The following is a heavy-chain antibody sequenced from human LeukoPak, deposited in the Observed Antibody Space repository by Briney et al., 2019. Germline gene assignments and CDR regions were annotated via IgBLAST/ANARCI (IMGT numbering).Heavy chain of an antibody. V-gene: IGHV3-7*01. CDR2: INQDGSAK. Sequence: GGSLRLSCVASGFTLSSHWMSWVRQAPGKGLEWVANINQDGSAKYFVDSVKGRFTISRDNAKNSMYLQMNSLRAEDAAVYYCARWEIRGTAHKLDYWGQGTLVTVSS. CDR3: ARWEIRGTAHKLDY. D-gene: IGHD1-7*01. CDR1: GFTLSSHW. J-gene: IGHJ4*02.